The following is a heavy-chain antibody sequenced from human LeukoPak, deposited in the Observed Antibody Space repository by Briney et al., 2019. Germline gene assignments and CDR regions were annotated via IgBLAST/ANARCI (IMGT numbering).Heavy chain of an antibody. Sequence: ASVKVSCKASGYTFTSYGISWVRQAPGQGLEWMGWISAYNGNTNYAQKFQGRVTITWNTSINTAYMELSSLRSEDTAVYYCARGRFLVGARNWFDPWGQGTLVTVSS. CDR2: ISAYNGNT. D-gene: IGHD1-26*01. CDR1: GYTFTSYG. V-gene: IGHV1-18*01. CDR3: ARGRFLVGARNWFDP. J-gene: IGHJ5*02.